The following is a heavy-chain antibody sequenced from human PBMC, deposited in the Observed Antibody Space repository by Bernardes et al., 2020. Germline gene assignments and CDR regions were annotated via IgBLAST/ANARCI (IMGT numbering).Heavy chain of an antibody. CDR3: AKGLWFGELLCPFDY. V-gene: IGHV4-31*03. Sequence: SEPLSLTCTVSGGSISSGGYYWSWLRQHPGKGLEWIGYIYYSGSTYYNPSLKSRVTISVDTSKNQFSLKLSSVTAADTAVYYCAKGLWFGELLCPFDYWGQGTLVTVSS. D-gene: IGHD3-10*01. J-gene: IGHJ4*02. CDR1: GGSISSGGYY. CDR2: IYYSGST.